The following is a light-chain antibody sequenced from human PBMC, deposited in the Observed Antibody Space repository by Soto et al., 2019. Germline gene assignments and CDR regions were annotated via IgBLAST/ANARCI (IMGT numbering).Light chain of an antibody. Sequence: QSVLTQPPSASGTPGQRVTISCSGRSSNIGSNTVNWYQQLPGTAPKLLIYSNNQRPSGVPDRFSGSKSGTSASLAISGLQSEDEADYYCAAWDDSLNGRVFGTVTKLTVL. J-gene: IGLJ1*01. CDR2: SNN. V-gene: IGLV1-44*01. CDR1: SSNIGSNT. CDR3: AAWDDSLNGRV.